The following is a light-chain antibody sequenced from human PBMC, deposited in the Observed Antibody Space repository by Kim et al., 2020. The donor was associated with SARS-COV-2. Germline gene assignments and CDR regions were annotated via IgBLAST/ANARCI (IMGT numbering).Light chain of an antibody. CDR1: SGSLASNY. CDR3: QSYANYNLV. Sequence: GQKVTRSCTRSSGSLASNYVKWYQQHPGSAPTTLISEDYQRPSGVPDRFSGSSDSSSNSATLTISGLTTEDEADYYCQSYANYNLVFGGGTQLTVL. J-gene: IGLJ3*02. V-gene: IGLV6-57*03. CDR2: EDY.